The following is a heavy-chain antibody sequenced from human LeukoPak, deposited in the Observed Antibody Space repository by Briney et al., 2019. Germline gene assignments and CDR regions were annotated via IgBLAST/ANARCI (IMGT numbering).Heavy chain of an antibody. D-gene: IGHD1-26*01. V-gene: IGHV3-11*01. CDR1: GFTFSDYY. CDR3: ARGFYSGTYHFDY. Sequence: GGSLRLSCAASGFTFSDYYISWIRQAPGKGLEWVSYISSSGSTIYYGDSVKGRFTISRDNAKNSLYLQMNSLRAEDTAVYYCARGFYSGTYHFDYWGQGTLVTVSS. J-gene: IGHJ4*02. CDR2: ISSSGSTI.